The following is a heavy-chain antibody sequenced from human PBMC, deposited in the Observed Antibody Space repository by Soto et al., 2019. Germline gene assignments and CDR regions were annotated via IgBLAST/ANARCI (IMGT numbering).Heavy chain of an antibody. Sequence: GASVNVSFKASGGSFSSYAISRVREATGQGLEWMGGIIPIFGTANYAQKFQGRVTITADKSTSTAYMELSSLRSEDTAVYYCARCSSARDYYYYGMDVWGQGTTVTVSS. CDR3: ARCSSARDYYYYGMDV. V-gene: IGHV1-69*06. CDR1: GGSFSSYA. D-gene: IGHD6-6*01. CDR2: IIPIFGTA. J-gene: IGHJ6*02.